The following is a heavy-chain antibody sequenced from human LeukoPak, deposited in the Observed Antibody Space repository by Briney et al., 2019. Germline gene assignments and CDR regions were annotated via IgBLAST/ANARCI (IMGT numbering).Heavy chain of an antibody. V-gene: IGHV4-59*01. CDR3: ARDSGGRDAFDI. Sequence: PSETLSLTCTVSGGSISSYYWGWIRQPPGKGLEWIGYIYYSGSTNYNPSLKSRVTISVDTSKNQFSLKLSSVTAADTAVYYCARDSGGRDAFDIWGQGTMVTVSS. CDR2: IYYSGST. D-gene: IGHD3-10*01. CDR1: GGSISSYY. J-gene: IGHJ3*02.